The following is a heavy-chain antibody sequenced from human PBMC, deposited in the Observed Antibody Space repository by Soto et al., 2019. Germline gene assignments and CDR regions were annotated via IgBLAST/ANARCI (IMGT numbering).Heavy chain of an antibody. CDR3: ARRVWKFDSSGFYRHYFDY. D-gene: IGHD3-22*01. CDR1: GGTFNTSG. V-gene: IGHV1-69*13. J-gene: IGHJ4*02. CDR2: IIPLFGTT. Sequence: SVKVSCKASGGTFNTSGISWVRQAPGQGIEWMGGIIPLFGTTNYAQRFKGRVTITADESTNTVHMELSSLRFGDTAIYYCARRVWKFDSSGFYRHYFDYWGQGTLVTVSS.